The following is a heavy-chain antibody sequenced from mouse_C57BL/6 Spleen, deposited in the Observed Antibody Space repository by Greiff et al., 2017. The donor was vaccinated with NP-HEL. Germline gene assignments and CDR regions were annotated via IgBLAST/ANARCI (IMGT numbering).Heavy chain of an antibody. J-gene: IGHJ1*03. CDR1: GYTFTSYW. CDR2: IDPSDSYT. V-gene: IGHV1-50*01. Sequence: QVQLQQPGAELVKPGASVKLSCKASGYTFTSYWMPWVKQRPGQGLEWIGEIDPSDSYTNYNQKFKGKATLTVDTSSSTAYMQLSSLTSEDSAVYYCARKELDYYGSSSYWYFDVWGTGTTVTVSS. D-gene: IGHD1-1*01. CDR3: ARKELDYYGSSSYWYFDV.